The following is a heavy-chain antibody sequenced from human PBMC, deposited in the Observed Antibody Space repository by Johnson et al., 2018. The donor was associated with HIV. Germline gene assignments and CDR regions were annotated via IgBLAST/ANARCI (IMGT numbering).Heavy chain of an antibody. CDR3: AKDRFPYGDYPQDSFDI. CDR1: GFTFSNAW. J-gene: IGHJ3*02. Sequence: QLVESGGGLVEPGGSLRLSCAGSGFTFSNAWMSWVRQAPGKGLEWVGRIKSKTDGRTTDYGAPVKRRFTISRDDSKNTVYLHMNSLRAEDTAVYYCAKDRFPYGDYPQDSFDIWGQGTMVTVSS. V-gene: IGHV3-15*01. CDR2: IKSKTDGRTT. D-gene: IGHD4-17*01.